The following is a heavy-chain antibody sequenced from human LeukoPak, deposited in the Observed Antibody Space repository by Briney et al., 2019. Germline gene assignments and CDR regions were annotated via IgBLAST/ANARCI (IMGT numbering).Heavy chain of an antibody. V-gene: IGHV4-4*07. CDR2: IYTSGST. CDR1: GGSISSYY. D-gene: IGHD3-10*01. J-gene: IGHJ4*02. Sequence: SETLSLTCTVSGGSISSYYWSWIRQPAGKGLEWIGRIYTSGSTNYNPSHKSRVTISVDKSKNQFSLKLSSVTAADTAVYYCARLWFGELSPAGPFDYWGQGTLVTVSS. CDR3: ARLWFGELSPAGPFDY.